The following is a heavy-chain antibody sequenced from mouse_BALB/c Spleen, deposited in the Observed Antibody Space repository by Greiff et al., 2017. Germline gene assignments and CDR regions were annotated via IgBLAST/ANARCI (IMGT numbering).Heavy chain of an antibody. J-gene: IGHJ4*01. CDR1: GYTFTSYW. V-gene: IGHV1S81*02. CDR2: INPSNGRT. D-gene: IGHD1-3*01. Sequence: QVQLQQPGAELVKPGASVKLSCKASGYTFTSYWMHWVKQRPGQGLEWIGEINPSNGRTNYNEKFKSKATLTVDKSSSTAYMQLSSLTSEDSAVYYCARWDNYRAMDYWGQGTSVTVSS. CDR3: ARWDNYRAMDY.